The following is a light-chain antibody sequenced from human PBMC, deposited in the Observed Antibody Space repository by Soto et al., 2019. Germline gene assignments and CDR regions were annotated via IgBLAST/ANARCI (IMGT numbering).Light chain of an antibody. J-gene: IGKJ1*01. CDR1: QSVSSN. CDR2: GAF. CDR3: QQYNDWPLT. V-gene: IGKV3-15*01. Sequence: EIVLTQSPATLSVSPGEGATLSCRASQSVSSNLAWYQQKPGQAPSLLIYGAFTRATGIPARFSGTGSGTEFTLTISSLQSEDFALYYCQQYNDWPLTFGQRTKVDI.